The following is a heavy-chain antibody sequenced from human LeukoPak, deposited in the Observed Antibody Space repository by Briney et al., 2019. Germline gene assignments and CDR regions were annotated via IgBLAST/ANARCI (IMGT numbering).Heavy chain of an antibody. CDR3: AGSPPRSSGSFDY. Sequence: SETLSLTCTVSGGSISSYYWSWIRQPPGKGLEWIGYIYYSGSTNYNPSFKSRVTISVDTSKNQFSLKLSSVTAADTAVYYCAGSPPRSSGSFDYWGQGTLVTVSS. J-gene: IGHJ4*02. CDR1: GGSISSYY. V-gene: IGHV4-59*01. D-gene: IGHD3-22*01. CDR2: IYYSGST.